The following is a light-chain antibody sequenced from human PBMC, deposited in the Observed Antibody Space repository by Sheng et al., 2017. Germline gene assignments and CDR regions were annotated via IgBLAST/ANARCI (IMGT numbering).Light chain of an antibody. J-gene: IGKJ5*01. CDR3: QQSDNMPIT. V-gene: IGKV3D-11*01. CDR2: DAS. CDR1: EDVSNRY. Sequence: EIVLTQSPGTLSLSPGERTTLSCRASEDVSNRYLAWYQQKPGQAPRLLIYDASNRATGIPARFSGSGSGTDFTLTISSLEPEDFATYYCQQSDNMPITFGQGTRLE.